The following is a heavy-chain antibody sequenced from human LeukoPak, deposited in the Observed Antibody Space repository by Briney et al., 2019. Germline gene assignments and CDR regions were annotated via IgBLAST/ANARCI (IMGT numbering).Heavy chain of an antibody. CDR3: SNYYYGVDV. J-gene: IGHJ6*02. D-gene: IGHD2-8*01. Sequence: PGGSLRLSCAASGFTVSSNYMSWVRQAPGKGLEWVGRIKSKSDGGTTDYAAPVQGRFTISRDDSKKTVYLQMNSLKTEDTAVYYCSNYYYGVDVWGRGTTVTVSS. CDR1: GFTVSSNY. V-gene: IGHV3-15*01. CDR2: IKSKSDGGTT.